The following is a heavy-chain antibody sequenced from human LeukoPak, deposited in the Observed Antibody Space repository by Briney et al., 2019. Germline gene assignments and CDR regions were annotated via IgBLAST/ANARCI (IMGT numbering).Heavy chain of an antibody. CDR1: GFTFDDYA. J-gene: IGHJ6*03. D-gene: IGHD4/OR15-4a*01. CDR3: AKARVRYYYYVDV. Sequence: GGSLRLSCAASGFTFDDYAMHWVRQAPGNDLEWVSLISWDGGSTYYADSVKGRFTISRDNSKNSLYLQMNSLRAEDTALYYCAKARVRYYYYVDVWGKGTTVTVSS. CDR2: ISWDGGST. V-gene: IGHV3-43D*03.